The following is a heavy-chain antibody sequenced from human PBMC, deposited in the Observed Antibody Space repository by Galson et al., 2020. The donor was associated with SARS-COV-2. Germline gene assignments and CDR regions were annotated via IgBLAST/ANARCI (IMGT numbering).Heavy chain of an antibody. V-gene: IGHV3-23*01. CDR2: ISDSGVST. D-gene: IGHD6-19*01. Sequence: GESLKISCAASGFTFRNYFMTWVRQVPGKGLEWVSSISDSGVSTYHADSVKGRFTVSRDNSKNTLYLQLNSLRAEDTAIYYCAKDRGGSGRYVDLDYWGQGTLVTVSS. CDR3: AKDRGGSGRYVDLDY. J-gene: IGHJ4*02. CDR1: GFTFRNYF.